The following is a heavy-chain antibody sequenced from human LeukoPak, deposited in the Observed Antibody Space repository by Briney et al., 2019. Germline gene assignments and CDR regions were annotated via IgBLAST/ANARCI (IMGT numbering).Heavy chain of an antibody. CDR1: GYTFTGYY. D-gene: IGHD3-9*01. V-gene: IGHV1-2*02. Sequence: ASVKVSCKASGYTFTGYYMHWVRQAPGQGLEWMGWINPNSGGTNYAQKFQGRVTMTRDTSISTAYMELSSLRSEDTAVYYCARGRYVTYYDILTGLRRSYYMDVWGKGTTVTISS. CDR3: ARGRYVTYYDILTGLRRSYYMDV. CDR2: INPNSGGT. J-gene: IGHJ6*03.